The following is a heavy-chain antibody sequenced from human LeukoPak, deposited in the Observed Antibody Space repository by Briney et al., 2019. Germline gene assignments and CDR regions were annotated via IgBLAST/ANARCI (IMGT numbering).Heavy chain of an antibody. Sequence: SETLSLTCAVSGGSISSGGYSWSWIRQPPGTGLEWIGYIYYSGSTYYNPSLKSRVIISVDTSKNQFSLKLSSVTAADTAVYYCATTPREYSSTWYYFDYWGQGILVTVSS. D-gene: IGHD6-13*01. CDR2: IYYSGST. CDR3: ATTPREYSSTWYYFDY. J-gene: IGHJ4*02. V-gene: IGHV4-30-4*07. CDR1: GGSISSGGYS.